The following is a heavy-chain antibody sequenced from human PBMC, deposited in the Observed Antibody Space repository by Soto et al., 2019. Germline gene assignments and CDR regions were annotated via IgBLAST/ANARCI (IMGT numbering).Heavy chain of an antibody. CDR1: GGSISSYY. CDR3: ARHHLSSSGSNGAFDI. Sequence: SETLSLTCTVSGGSISSYYWSWIRQPPGKGLEWIGYIYYSGSTNYNPSLKSRVTISVDTSKNQFSLKLSSVTAADTAVYYCARHHLSSSGSNGAFDIWGQGTMVTVSS. V-gene: IGHV4-59*08. J-gene: IGHJ3*02. CDR2: IYYSGST. D-gene: IGHD6-19*01.